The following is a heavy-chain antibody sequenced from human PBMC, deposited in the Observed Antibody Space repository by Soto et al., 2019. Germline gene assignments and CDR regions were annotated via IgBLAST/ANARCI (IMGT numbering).Heavy chain of an antibody. CDR2: IHPSAGST. D-gene: IGHD2-21*02. V-gene: IGHV1-46*01. CDR1: GYAFTSYY. CDR3: ATYVVVTAIRSDH. J-gene: IGHJ4*02. Sequence: QVQLVQSGAEVKKPGASVKVSCKASGYAFTSYYLHWVRQAPGQGLEWMGLIHPSAGSTIYAQKFQCRVTMTRDTSTSTVYMELSSLRSEDTGVYYCATYVVVTAIRSDHWGQGTQLTVSS.